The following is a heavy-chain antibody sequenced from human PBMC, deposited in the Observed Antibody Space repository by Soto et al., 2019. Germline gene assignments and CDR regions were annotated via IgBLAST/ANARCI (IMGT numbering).Heavy chain of an antibody. J-gene: IGHJ4*02. Sequence: QITLKESGPTLVKPTQTLTLTCTFSGFSLGTSGVGVDWIRQPPGKALEWLALIYWDDNERYSPSLKSRLTVTKDTSKNQVVLTMTNVDSVDTATYYCAHSSGWLLDYWGQGTLVTVSS. D-gene: IGHD3-22*01. CDR3: AHSSGWLLDY. CDR2: IYWDDNE. CDR1: GFSLGTSGVG. V-gene: IGHV2-5*02.